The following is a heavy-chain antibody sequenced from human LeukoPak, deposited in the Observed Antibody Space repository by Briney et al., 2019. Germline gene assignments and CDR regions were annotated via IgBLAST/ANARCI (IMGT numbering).Heavy chain of an antibody. J-gene: IGHJ4*02. CDR3: ARGYYYDSSGYYSRSYYFDY. D-gene: IGHD3-22*01. Sequence: PSETLSLTCTVSGGSISSGGYYWSWIRQHPGKGLEWIGYIYYSGSTYYNPSLKSRVTISVDTSKNQFSLKLSSVTAADTAVYYCARGYYYDSSGYYSRSYYFDYWGQGTLVTVSP. CDR2: IYYSGST. CDR1: GGSISSGGYY. V-gene: IGHV4-31*03.